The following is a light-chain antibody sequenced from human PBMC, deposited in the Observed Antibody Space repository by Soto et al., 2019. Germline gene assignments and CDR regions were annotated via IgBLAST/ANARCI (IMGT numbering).Light chain of an antibody. CDR3: QQYGSSPP. Sequence: EIVLTQSPGTLSLSPGERATLSCRASQSVSSGYLAWYQQKPGQAPRLLIYGASSRATGIPDRFSGSGSGTDFTLTISRLEPEDFAVCYCQQYGSSPPFDGGTKVEIK. CDR1: QSVSSGY. CDR2: GAS. J-gene: IGKJ4*01. V-gene: IGKV3-20*01.